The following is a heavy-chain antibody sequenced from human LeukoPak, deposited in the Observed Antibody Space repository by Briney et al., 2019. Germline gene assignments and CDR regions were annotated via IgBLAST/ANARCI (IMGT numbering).Heavy chain of an antibody. CDR3: ARGDYFDSSDYRLFDH. D-gene: IGHD3-22*01. CDR2: VKQDGSEK. Sequence: GGSLRLSCAASGFTFSTYWMNWVRRAPGRGLEWVANVKQDGSEKYCVDSVKGRFTISRDNAKNSLYLQMNSLRAEDTAVYYCARGDYFDSSDYRLFDHWGQGTLVTVSS. J-gene: IGHJ4*02. CDR1: GFTFSTYW. V-gene: IGHV3-7*05.